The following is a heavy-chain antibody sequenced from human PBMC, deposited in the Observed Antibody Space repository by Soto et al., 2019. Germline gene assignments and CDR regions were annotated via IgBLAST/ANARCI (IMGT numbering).Heavy chain of an antibody. CDR1: GGSISSSSYY. V-gene: IGHV4-39*01. CDR2: IYYSGST. J-gene: IGHJ6*02. CDR3: ARRSPRGDGYNWVYYYYGMDV. D-gene: IGHD5-12*01. Sequence: SETLSLTCTVSGGSISSSSYYWGWIRQPPGKGLEWIGSIYYSGSTYYNPSLKSRVTISVDTSKNQFSLKLSSVTAADTAVYYCARRSPRGDGYNWVYYYYGMDVWGQGTTVTVSS.